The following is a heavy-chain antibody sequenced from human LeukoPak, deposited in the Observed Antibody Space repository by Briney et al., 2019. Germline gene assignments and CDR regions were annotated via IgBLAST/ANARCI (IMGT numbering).Heavy chain of an antibody. CDR2: MYHSGST. J-gene: IGHJ4*02. Sequence: HPSETLSLTCTVSGGSINSSSHYWGWIRQPPGKGLEWIGSMYHSGSTSYNPSMKGRVSLSADPSKNPFSLRLRSVTAADTAVYYCARVRLSVFENWGQGTLVSVSS. D-gene: IGHD3-16*02. CDR3: ARVRLSVFEN. V-gene: IGHV4-39*07. CDR1: GGSINSSSHY.